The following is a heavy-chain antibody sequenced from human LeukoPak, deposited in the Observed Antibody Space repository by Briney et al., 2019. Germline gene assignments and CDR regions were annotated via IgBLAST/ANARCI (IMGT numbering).Heavy chain of an antibody. CDR3: ARPTIYYYGSGGYAFDI. Sequence: SETLSLTCTVSGGSISSSSYYWGWIRQPPGKGLEWIGSIYYSGSTYYNPSLKSRVTISVDTSKSQFSLKLSSVTAADTAVYYCARPTIYYYGSGGYAFDIWGQGTMVTVSS. V-gene: IGHV4-39*01. CDR2: IYYSGST. CDR1: GGSISSSSYY. J-gene: IGHJ3*02. D-gene: IGHD3-10*01.